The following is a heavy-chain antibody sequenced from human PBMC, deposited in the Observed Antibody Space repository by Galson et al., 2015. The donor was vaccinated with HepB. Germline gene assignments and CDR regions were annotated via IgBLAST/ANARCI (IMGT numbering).Heavy chain of an antibody. Sequence: SVKVSCKASGGTFSSYAISWVRQAPGQGLEWMGRIIPILGIANYAQKFQGRVTITADKSTSTAYMELSSLRSEDTAVYYCARDFTTVDPPDYYYGMDVWGQGTTVTVSS. D-gene: IGHD4-23*01. CDR2: IIPILGIA. CDR3: ARDFTTVDPPDYYYGMDV. CDR1: GGTFSSYA. V-gene: IGHV1-69*04. J-gene: IGHJ6*02.